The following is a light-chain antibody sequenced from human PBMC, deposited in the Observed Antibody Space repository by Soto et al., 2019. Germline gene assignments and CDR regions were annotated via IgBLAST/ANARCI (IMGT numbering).Light chain of an antibody. J-gene: IGLJ1*01. CDR3: SSYTSATTYV. V-gene: IGLV2-14*01. CDR1: SSDVGAYNY. Sequence: QSALTQPASVSRSPGQSITISSTGTSSDVGAYNYDSWYQQYPGEAPKVIIYDVSHRPAGVSNRFSGSKSGNTASLTISGLQTQDEADYYCSSYTSATTYVFGTGTKVTVL. CDR2: DVS.